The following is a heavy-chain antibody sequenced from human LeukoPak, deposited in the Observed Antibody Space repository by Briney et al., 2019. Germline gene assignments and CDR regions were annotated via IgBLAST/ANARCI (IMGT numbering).Heavy chain of an antibody. J-gene: IGHJ3*02. V-gene: IGHV5-51*01. CDR3: ASRVGYCSGGSCPTKDAFDI. Sequence: GESLKISCKGSGHGFTSYWIGWVRQMPGKGLEWMGIIYPGDSDTRYSPSFQGQVTISADKSISTAYLQWSSLKASDTAMYYCASRVGYCSGGSCPTKDAFDIWGQGTMVTVSS. D-gene: IGHD2-15*01. CDR2: IYPGDSDT. CDR1: GHGFTSYW.